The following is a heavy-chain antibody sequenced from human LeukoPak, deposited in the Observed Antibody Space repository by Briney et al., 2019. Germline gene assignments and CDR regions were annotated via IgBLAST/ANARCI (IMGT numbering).Heavy chain of an antibody. CDR1: GFTFDDYA. Sequence: GGSLRLSCAASGFTFDDYAMHWVRQAPGKGLEWVSGISWNSGSIGYADSVKGRFTISRDNAKNSPYLQMNSLRAEDTALYYCASYGSGSAAAAAPPYYYGMDVWGQGTTVTVSS. J-gene: IGHJ6*02. V-gene: IGHV3-9*01. CDR3: ASYGSGSAAAAAPPYYYGMDV. D-gene: IGHD3-10*01. CDR2: ISWNSGSI.